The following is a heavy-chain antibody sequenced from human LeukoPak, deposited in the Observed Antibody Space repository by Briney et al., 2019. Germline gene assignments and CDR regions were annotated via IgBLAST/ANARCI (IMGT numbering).Heavy chain of an antibody. CDR3: ASPIVVVPAAMKAYDY. Sequence: GGSLRLSCAASGFTFSTSAMSWVRQAPGKGLEWVSTISGGGDSTYYADSVRGRFTISRDNAKNSLYLQMNSLRAEDTAVYYCASPIVVVPAAMKAYDYWGQGTLVTVSS. CDR2: ISGGGDST. D-gene: IGHD2-2*01. V-gene: IGHV3-23*01. CDR1: GFTFSTSA. J-gene: IGHJ4*02.